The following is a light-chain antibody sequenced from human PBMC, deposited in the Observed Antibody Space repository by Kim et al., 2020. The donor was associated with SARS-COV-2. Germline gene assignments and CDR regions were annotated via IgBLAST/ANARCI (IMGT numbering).Light chain of an antibody. CDR3: CSFIDTSTYV. V-gene: IGLV2-14*03. CDR2: DVT. CDR1: SSDVGGYNY. Sequence: QSALTQPASVSGSPGQSITISCTGTSSDVGGYNYVSWYQQHPGEVPKLFIYDVTKRPSGVSNRFSGSKSGNTASLTISGLQSEDEADYYCCSFIDTSTYVFGTGTKVTVL. J-gene: IGLJ1*01.